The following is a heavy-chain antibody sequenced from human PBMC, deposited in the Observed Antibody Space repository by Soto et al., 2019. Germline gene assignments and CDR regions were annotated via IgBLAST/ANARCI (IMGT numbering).Heavy chain of an antibody. D-gene: IGHD2-21*01. CDR3: ASLLWGAVTTDF. Sequence: EVQLVESGGGLVQPGGSLRLSCAASGLTFSSYWMHWVRQAPGKGLLWVARITSDGYNTAYADSVKGRFTISRDNARNTLYLQMDRLRAEDRAVYYCASLLWGAVTTDFWGQGTLVTVSS. J-gene: IGHJ4*02. CDR2: ITSDGYNT. V-gene: IGHV3-74*01. CDR1: GLTFSSYW.